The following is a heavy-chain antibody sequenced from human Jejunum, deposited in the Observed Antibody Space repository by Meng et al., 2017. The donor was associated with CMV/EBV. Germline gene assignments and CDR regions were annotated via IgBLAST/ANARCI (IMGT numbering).Heavy chain of an antibody. CDR1: GYTFNNYG. D-gene: IGHD1-26*01. CDR2: ISAYNGNT. J-gene: IGHJ4*02. V-gene: IGHV1-18*01. CDR3: ARVEVGITSGDY. Sequence: QGQLVQSGGEVKKPGASVKVSCKASGYTFNNYGITWVRQAPGQGLEWMGWISAYNGNTNYAQTLQGRVTMTTDTSTSTAYMELGSLRSDDTAVYYCARVEVGITSGDYWGQGTLVTVSS.